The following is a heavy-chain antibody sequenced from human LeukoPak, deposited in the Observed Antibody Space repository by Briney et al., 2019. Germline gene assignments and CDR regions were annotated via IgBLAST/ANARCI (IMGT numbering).Heavy chain of an antibody. CDR2: FDPEDGET. D-gene: IGHD1-26*01. CDR3: ATDRVVAANGRLGY. V-gene: IGHV1-24*01. Sequence: GASVKVSCKVSGFTLTELSMNWVRQAPGKGLEWMGGFDPEDGETIYAQKFQGRVTMTEATSTDTAYLELSSLRSEDTAVYYCATDRVVAANGRLGYWGQGTLVTVSS. J-gene: IGHJ4*02. CDR1: GFTLTELS.